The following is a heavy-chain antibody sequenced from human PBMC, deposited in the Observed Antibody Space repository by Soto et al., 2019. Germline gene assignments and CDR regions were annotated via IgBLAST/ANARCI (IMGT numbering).Heavy chain of an antibody. CDR1: GFTVSTSY. D-gene: IGHD2-2*01. J-gene: IGHJ4*02. Sequence: GGSLRLSCAASGFTVSTSYMTWVRQAPWKGLEWVSVIYRGGSTYYADSVKGRFTISRDNSKDTLYLQMNSLRAEDTGVYYCARINVEPAAHFDYWGQGTLVTVSS. CDR3: ARINVEPAAHFDY. CDR2: IYRGGST. V-gene: IGHV3-66*01.